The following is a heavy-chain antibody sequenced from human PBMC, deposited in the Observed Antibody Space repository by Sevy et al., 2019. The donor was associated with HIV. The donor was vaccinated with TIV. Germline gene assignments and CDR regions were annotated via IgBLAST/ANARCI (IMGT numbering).Heavy chain of an antibody. CDR3: ARDLFSGGNAVYGY. V-gene: IGHV3-21*01. Sequence: GGYPRLSCAASGFTFSSYAMNWVRQAPGKGLEWVSSINAISSNIYYADSVKGRFTISRDNAENSLYLQMNSVRAEDTAVYYCARDLFSGGNAVYGYWGQGTLVTVSS. CDR1: GFTFSSYA. CDR2: INAISSNI. J-gene: IGHJ4*02. D-gene: IGHD2-15*01.